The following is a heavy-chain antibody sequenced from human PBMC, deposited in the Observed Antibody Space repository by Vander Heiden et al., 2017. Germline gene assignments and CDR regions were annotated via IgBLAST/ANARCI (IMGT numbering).Heavy chain of an antibody. CDR1: GFSVSAHG. CDR3: AGDTTVGGTVRWWFDP. Sequence: EAEVLDPGGDLVTPGGSLRVPCAVPGFSVSAHGMNRVRQAPVKGLGWVSFISSRGSHIYYADSVKGRFTISRDNAKNALYLQMNSLGGEDAAVYYCAGDTTVGGTVRWWFDPWGPGTLVSVSS. D-gene: IGHD1-26*01. V-gene: IGHV3-21*01. CDR2: ISSRGSHI. J-gene: IGHJ5*02.